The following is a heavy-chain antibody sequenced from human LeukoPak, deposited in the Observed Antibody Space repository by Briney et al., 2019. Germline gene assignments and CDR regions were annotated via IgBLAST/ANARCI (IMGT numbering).Heavy chain of an antibody. D-gene: IGHD3-10*01. V-gene: IGHV3-74*01. CDR2: INSGDSNT. CDR3: ARDRGYALYM. CDR1: GFSFSKNW. J-gene: IGHJ3*02. Sequence: GGSLRLSCAASGFSFSKNWMHWVRQAPGKGLVWISRINSGDSNTFYADSVKGRFTISRDNGKNTVYLDMNSLRVEDTALYYCARDRGYALYMWGQGTMVTVS.